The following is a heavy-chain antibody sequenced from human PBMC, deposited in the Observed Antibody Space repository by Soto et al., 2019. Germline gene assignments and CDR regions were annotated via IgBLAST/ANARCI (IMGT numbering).Heavy chain of an antibody. CDR2: ISNDGSHA. CDR1: GFSFSAFG. D-gene: IGHD1-1*01. Sequence: VQMVESGGGVVQPGRSLRLSCAASGFSFSAFGMQWVRQAPGGGLEAVAFISNDGSHASYADSVRGRFTISRDNSKNTLSLQMNILTADDTAVYYCMSGMDFWGQGTLVTVSS. V-gene: IGHV3-30*04. J-gene: IGHJ4*02. CDR3: MSGMDF.